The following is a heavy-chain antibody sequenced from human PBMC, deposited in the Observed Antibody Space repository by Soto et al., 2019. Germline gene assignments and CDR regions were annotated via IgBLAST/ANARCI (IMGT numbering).Heavy chain of an antibody. Sequence: AASVKVSCKASGGTFSSYAISWVRQAPGQGLEWMGGIIPIFGTANYAQKFQGRVTITADESTSTAYMELSSLRSEDTAVYYCARFEYSSSSDTPYYYYYGMDVWGQGTTVTVSS. CDR2: IIPIFGTA. D-gene: IGHD6-6*01. J-gene: IGHJ6*02. CDR3: ARFEYSSSSDTPYYYYYGMDV. V-gene: IGHV1-69*13. CDR1: GGTFSSYA.